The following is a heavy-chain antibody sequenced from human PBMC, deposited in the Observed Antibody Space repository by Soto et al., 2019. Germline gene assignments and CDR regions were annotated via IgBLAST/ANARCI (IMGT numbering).Heavy chain of an antibody. V-gene: IGHV1-3*01. CDR3: VRRHVSATGIDWFVP. Sequence: ASVKVSCKASGYTFTSYGIHWGRQAPGQRLEWMGWINAANGDTKYSPKFQGRVTITRDTSASTAYMELSSLRSEDTAVYYCVRRHVSATGIDWFVPWGHGTLVTVSS. CDR2: INAANGDT. J-gene: IGHJ5*02. CDR1: GYTFTSYG. D-gene: IGHD6-13*01.